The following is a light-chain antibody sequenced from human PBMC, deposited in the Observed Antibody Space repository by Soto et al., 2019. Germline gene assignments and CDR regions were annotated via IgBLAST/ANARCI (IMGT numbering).Light chain of an antibody. CDR2: DAS. CDR3: QQYNSYWT. J-gene: IGKJ1*01. CDR1: QSISSW. V-gene: IGKV1-5*01. Sequence: DIQMTQSPSTLSASVGDRVTITCRASQSISSWLAWYQQKPGKAPKLLIYDASSLESGDPSRFSGSGYGTEFTLTISSLQPDDFATYYCQQYNSYWTFGQGTKVEIK.